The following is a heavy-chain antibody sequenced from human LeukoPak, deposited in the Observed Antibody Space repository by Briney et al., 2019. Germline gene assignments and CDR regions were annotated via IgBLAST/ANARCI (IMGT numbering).Heavy chain of an antibody. CDR2: ISGSGGST. V-gene: IGHV3-23*01. CDR1: GFTFSSYA. J-gene: IGHJ4*02. D-gene: IGHD6-19*01. Sequence: PGGSLRLSCAVSGFTFSSYAMSWVRQAPGKGLEWVSAISGSGGSTYYADSVKGRYTISRDNSKNTLYLQMNSLRAEDTAVYYCAKEVGSSGWFPFDYWGQGTLVTVSS. CDR3: AKEVGSSGWFPFDY.